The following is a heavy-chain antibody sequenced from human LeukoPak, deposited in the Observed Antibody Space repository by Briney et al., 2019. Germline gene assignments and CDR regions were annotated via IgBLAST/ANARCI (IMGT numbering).Heavy chain of an antibody. J-gene: IGHJ4*02. CDR2: IKQDGSEK. Sequence: GGSLRLCCAASGFSFSSYWMTWVRQAPGKGLEWVANIKQDGSEKYYVDSVKGRFTISRDNAKNSLYLQMNSLRAEDTAVYYCVRAANYDFWSGYYFDYWGQGTLVTVSS. CDR3: VRAANYDFWSGYYFDY. D-gene: IGHD3-3*01. CDR1: GFSFSSYW. V-gene: IGHV3-7*01.